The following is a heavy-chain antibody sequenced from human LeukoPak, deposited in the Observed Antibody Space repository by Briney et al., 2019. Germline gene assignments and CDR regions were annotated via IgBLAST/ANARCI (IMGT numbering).Heavy chain of an antibody. CDR2: ISGDGGST. J-gene: IGHJ4*02. CDR3: AKTSNSRGFEYSSSPFDY. V-gene: IGHV3-43*02. D-gene: IGHD6-6*01. Sequence: GGSLRLSCAASGFTFDDYAMHWVRQAPGKGLEWVSLISGDGGSTYYADSVKGRFTISRDNSKNSLYLQMNSLRTEDTALYYCAKTSNSRGFEYSSSPFDYWGQGTLVTVPS. CDR1: GFTFDDYA.